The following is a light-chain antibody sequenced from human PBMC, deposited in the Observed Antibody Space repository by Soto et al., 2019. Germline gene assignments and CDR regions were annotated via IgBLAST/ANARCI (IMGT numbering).Light chain of an antibody. J-gene: IGLJ3*02. Sequence: QSVLTQPASVSGSPGQSITISCTGTSSDVGGYNYVSWFQQHPGKAHKLKIYEISNRPSGVSNRFSGSKSGYTASLTISELKAEDEADYYCTSFTSSSTWVFGGGTKVTVL. CDR2: EIS. V-gene: IGLV2-14*03. CDR1: SSDVGGYNY. CDR3: TSFTSSSTWV.